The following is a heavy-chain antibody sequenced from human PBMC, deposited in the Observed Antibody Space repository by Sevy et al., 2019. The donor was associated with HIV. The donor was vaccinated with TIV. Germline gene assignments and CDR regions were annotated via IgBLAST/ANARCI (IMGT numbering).Heavy chain of an antibody. CDR2: ISWNSGSI. Sequence: GGSLRLSCAASGFTFDDYAMHWVRQAPGKGLEWVSGISWNSGSIGYAYSVKGRFTISRDNAKNSLYLQMNSLRAEDTALYYCAKGIGDYAWYFDLWGRGTLVTVSS. V-gene: IGHV3-9*01. CDR1: GFTFDDYA. J-gene: IGHJ2*01. D-gene: IGHD4-17*01. CDR3: AKGIGDYAWYFDL.